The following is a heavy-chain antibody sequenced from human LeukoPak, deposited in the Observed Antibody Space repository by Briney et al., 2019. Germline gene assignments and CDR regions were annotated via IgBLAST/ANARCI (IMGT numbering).Heavy chain of an antibody. CDR2: IYTSGST. CDR1: GGSISSGSYY. D-gene: IGHD3-10*01. V-gene: IGHV4-61*02. CDR3: ARDDYYGSGSYYTGNWFDP. J-gene: IGHJ5*02. Sequence: SETLSLTCTVSGGSISSGSYYWSWIRQPAGKGLEWIGRIYTSGSTNYNPSLKSRVTISVDTSKNQFSLKLSSVTAADTAVYYCARDDYYGSGSYYTGNWFDPWGQGTLVTVSS.